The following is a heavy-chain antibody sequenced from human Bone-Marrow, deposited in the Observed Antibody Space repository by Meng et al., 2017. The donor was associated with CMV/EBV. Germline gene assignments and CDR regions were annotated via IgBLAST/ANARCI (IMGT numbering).Heavy chain of an antibody. CDR3: ARGGIYYGLG. Sequence: GESLKISCAASGFTFSSYSMSWVRQAPGKGLEWVSVIYSSGSSTSYADSVKGRFTISRDNSKNTLYLQMNSLREEDTAVYYCARGGIYYGLGWGQGTQVTVSS. CDR2: IYSSGSST. D-gene: IGHD3-10*01. J-gene: IGHJ4*02. CDR1: GFTFSSYS. V-gene: IGHV3-23*03.